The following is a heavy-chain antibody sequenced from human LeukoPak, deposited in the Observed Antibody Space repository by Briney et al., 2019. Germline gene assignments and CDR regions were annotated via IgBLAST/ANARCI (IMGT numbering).Heavy chain of an antibody. CDR3: ARPDYYDSSGYYYGY. J-gene: IGHJ4*02. CDR1: GYTFTSYY. D-gene: IGHD3-22*01. CDR2: INPNSGGT. Sequence: GASVKVSCKASGYTFTSYYMHWVRQAPGQGLEWMGWINPNSGGTNYAQKFQGRVTMTRDTSISTAYMELSRLRSDDTAVYYCARPDYYDSSGYYYGYWGQGTLVTVSS. V-gene: IGHV1-2*02.